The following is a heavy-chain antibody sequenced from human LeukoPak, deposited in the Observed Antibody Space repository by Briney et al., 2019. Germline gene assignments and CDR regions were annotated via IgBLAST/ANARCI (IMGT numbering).Heavy chain of an antibody. J-gene: IGHJ5*02. CDR3: AREGPIVGASPLAP. V-gene: IGHV4-39*07. CDR1: GGSISSSSYY. CDR2: IYYSGST. D-gene: IGHD1-26*01. Sequence: PSETLSLTCTVSGGSISSSSYYWGWIRQPPGKGLEWIGSIYYSGSTYYNPSLKSRDTISVDTSKNQFSLKLSSVTAADTAVYYCAREGPIVGASPLAPWGQGTLVTVSS.